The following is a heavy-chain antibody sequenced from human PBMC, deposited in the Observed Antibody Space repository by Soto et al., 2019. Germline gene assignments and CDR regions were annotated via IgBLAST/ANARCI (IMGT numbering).Heavy chain of an antibody. CDR2: ISGSGGST. Sequence: GGSLRLSCAASGFTFSSYAMSWVRQAPGKGLEWVSAISGSGGSTYYADSVKGRFTISRDNSKNTLYLQMNSLRAEDTAVYYCAKRDRSMDSSSWYFYYYMDVWGKGTTVTVSS. V-gene: IGHV3-23*01. CDR3: AKRDRSMDSSSWYFYYYMDV. J-gene: IGHJ6*03. D-gene: IGHD6-13*01. CDR1: GFTFSSYA.